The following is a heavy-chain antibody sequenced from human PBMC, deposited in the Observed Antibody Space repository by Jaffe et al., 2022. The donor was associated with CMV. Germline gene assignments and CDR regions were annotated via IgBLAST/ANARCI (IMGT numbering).Heavy chain of an antibody. CDR3: ARDPYYDILTGYRAGFDY. J-gene: IGHJ4*02. CDR1: GFTFSSYG. Sequence: QVQLVESGGGVVQPGRSLRLSCAASGFTFSSYGMHWVRQAPGKGLEWVAVIWYDGSNKYYADSVKGRFTISRDNSKNTLYLQMNSLRAEDTAVYYCARDPYYDILTGYRAGFDYWGQGTLVTVSS. V-gene: IGHV3-33*01. D-gene: IGHD3-9*01. CDR2: IWYDGSNK.